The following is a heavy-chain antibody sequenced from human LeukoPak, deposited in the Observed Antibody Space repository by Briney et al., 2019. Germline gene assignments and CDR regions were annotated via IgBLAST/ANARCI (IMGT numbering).Heavy chain of an antibody. J-gene: IGHJ4*02. D-gene: IGHD3-10*01. V-gene: IGHV4-4*07. Sequence: SETLSLTCTVSGYSISSGYYWGWIRQPAGKGLEWIGRIYTSGSTNYNPSLKSRVTMSVDTSKNQFSLKLSSVTAADTAVYYCARDHVVESTMVRGVIEGYYFDYWGQGTLVTVSS. CDR1: GYSISSGYY. CDR3: ARDHVVESTMVRGVIEGYYFDY. CDR2: IYTSGST.